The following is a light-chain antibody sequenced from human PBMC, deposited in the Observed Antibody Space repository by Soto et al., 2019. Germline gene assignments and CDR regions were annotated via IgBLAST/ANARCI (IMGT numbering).Light chain of an antibody. Sequence: QSALTQPASVSGSPGQSITISCTGTSSGVGGYNYVSWYQQHPGKAPKLMIYDVSNRPSGVSNRFSGSKSGNTASLTISGLQAEDEPDYYCSSYTSSSTLAFGGGTKLTVL. J-gene: IGLJ2*01. CDR2: DVS. V-gene: IGLV2-14*01. CDR1: SSGVGGYNY. CDR3: SSYTSSSTLA.